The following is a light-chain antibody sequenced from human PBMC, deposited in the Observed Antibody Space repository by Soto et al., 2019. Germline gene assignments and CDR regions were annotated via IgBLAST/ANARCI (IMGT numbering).Light chain of an antibody. CDR1: SSDVGGYNY. CDR2: EVS. CDR3: SSYTSSSTLEV. J-gene: IGLJ1*01. Sequence: QSVLTQPSSVSGSPGHSITISCTATSSDVGGYNYVSWYQQHPGKAPKLMIYEVSNRPSGVSNRFSGSKSGNTASLTISGLQAEDEADYYCSSYTSSSTLEVFGTGTKVTVL. V-gene: IGLV2-14*01.